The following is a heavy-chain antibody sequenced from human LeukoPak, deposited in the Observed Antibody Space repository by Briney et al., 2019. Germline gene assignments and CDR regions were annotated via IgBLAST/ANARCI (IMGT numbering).Heavy chain of an antibody. CDR2: ISPSSGDT. CDR1: GYTFTDYY. J-gene: IGHJ4*02. Sequence: ASVKVSCKASGYTFTDYYMHWVRQAPGQGLEWMGSISPSSGDTRHAQRFQDRVTMTRDTPVSTAYMELTRLQSDDTAVYYCAKGGSNGWAPIDYWGQGTLVTVSS. D-gene: IGHD6-19*01. CDR3: AKGGSNGWAPIDY. V-gene: IGHV1-2*02.